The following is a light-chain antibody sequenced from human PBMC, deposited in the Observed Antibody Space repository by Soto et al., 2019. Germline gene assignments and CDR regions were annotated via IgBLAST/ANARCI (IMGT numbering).Light chain of an antibody. CDR1: QSVSSSY. CDR3: QQYGD. V-gene: IGKV3-20*01. Sequence: EIVLTQSPGTLSLSPGERATLSCRASQSVSSSYLAWYQQRPGQAPRLLIYGASSRATGIPDRFSGNGSGTDFTLTISRLEPEDFAVYYCQQYGDLGQGTRLEIK. J-gene: IGKJ5*01. CDR2: GAS.